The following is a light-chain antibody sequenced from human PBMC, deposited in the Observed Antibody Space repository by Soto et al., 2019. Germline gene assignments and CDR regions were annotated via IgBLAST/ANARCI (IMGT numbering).Light chain of an antibody. CDR1: SSDVGGYNY. Sequence: QSVLTQPASVSGSPGQSITISCTGTSSDVGGYNYVSWYQQHPGKAPKLMIYGVSNRPSGVSNRFSGSKSGNTASLTISGLQAEDEADYYCSSYTSSDVVFGGGTQLTVL. V-gene: IGLV2-14*01. CDR2: GVS. J-gene: IGLJ2*01. CDR3: SSYTSSDVV.